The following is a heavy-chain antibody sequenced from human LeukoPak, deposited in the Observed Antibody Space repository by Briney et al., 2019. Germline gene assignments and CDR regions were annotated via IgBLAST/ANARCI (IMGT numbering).Heavy chain of an antibody. D-gene: IGHD6-19*01. CDR2: IYPGDSDT. Sequence: GESLKISCKGSGYSFSTYWIAWVRQMPGKGLEWMAIIYPGDSDTRYSPSFQGQVTISADKSISTAYLQWSSLKASDSAIYYCARRQREWLNRPLDYWGQGTLVTVSS. V-gene: IGHV5-51*01. J-gene: IGHJ4*02. CDR3: ARRQREWLNRPLDY. CDR1: GYSFSTYW.